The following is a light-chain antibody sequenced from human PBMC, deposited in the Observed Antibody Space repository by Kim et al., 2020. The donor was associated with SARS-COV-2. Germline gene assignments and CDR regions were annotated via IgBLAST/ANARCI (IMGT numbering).Light chain of an antibody. V-gene: IGLV3-19*01. CDR3: NSRDSSGNHVV. J-gene: IGLJ2*01. CDR1: SLRSYY. CDR2: GKN. Sequence: ALANTVRITCQGDSLRSYYASWYQQKPGQAPVLVIYGKNNRPSGIPDRFSGSSSGNTASLTITGAQAEDEADYYCNSRDSSGNHVVFGGGTKLTVL.